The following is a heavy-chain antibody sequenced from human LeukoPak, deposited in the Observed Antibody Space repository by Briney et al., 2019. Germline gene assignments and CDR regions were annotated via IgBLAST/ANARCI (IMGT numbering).Heavy chain of an antibody. J-gene: IGHJ6*03. Sequence: SETLSLTCAVYGGSFSGYYWSWIRQPPGMGLEWIGEINHSGSTNYNPSLKSRVTISVDTSKNQFSLKLSSVTAADTAVYYCASSHYYDSSGYYPIYYMDVWGKGTTVTVSS. V-gene: IGHV4-34*01. CDR3: ASSHYYDSSGYYPIYYMDV. D-gene: IGHD3-22*01. CDR1: GGSFSGYY. CDR2: INHSGST.